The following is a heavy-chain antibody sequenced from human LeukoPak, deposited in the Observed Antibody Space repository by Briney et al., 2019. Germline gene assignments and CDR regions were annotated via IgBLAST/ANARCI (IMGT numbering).Heavy chain of an antibody. Sequence: PSETLSLTCTVSGYSISSGYYWGWIRQPPGKGLEWIGSIYYSGSTYYNPSLKSRVTISVDTSKNQFSLKLSSVTAADTAVYYCARHGVVVADAFDYWGQGTLVTVSS. J-gene: IGHJ4*02. D-gene: IGHD2-15*01. V-gene: IGHV4-38-2*02. CDR2: IYYSGST. CDR3: ARHGVVVADAFDY. CDR1: GYSISSGYY.